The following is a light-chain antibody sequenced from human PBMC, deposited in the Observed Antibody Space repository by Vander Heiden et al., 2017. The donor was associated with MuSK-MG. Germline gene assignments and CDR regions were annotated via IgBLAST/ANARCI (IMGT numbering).Light chain of an antibody. J-gene: IGKJ2*01. Sequence: EIVLTQSPGTLSLSPGERASQSVSSSYLAWYQQKPGQAPRLLIYGASSRATGIPDRFSGSGSGTDFTLTISRLEPEDFAVYYCQQYGSSPYTVGQGTKLEIK. V-gene: IGKV3-20*01. CDR2: GAS. CDR1: QSVSSSY. CDR3: QQYGSSPYT.